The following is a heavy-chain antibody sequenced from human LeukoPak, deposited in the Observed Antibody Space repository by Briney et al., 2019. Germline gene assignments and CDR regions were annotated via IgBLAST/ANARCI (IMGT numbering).Heavy chain of an antibody. CDR1: GGSISSSSYY. V-gene: IGHV4-39*01. Sequence: SETLSLTCTVSGGSISSSSYYWGWIRQPPGKGLEWIGSIYYSGSTYYNPSLKSRVTISVDTSKNQFSLKLSSVTAADTAVYYCTSAVSGADDYWRQGTLVTVSS. CDR3: TSAVSGADDY. CDR2: IYYSGST. D-gene: IGHD3-10*01. J-gene: IGHJ4*02.